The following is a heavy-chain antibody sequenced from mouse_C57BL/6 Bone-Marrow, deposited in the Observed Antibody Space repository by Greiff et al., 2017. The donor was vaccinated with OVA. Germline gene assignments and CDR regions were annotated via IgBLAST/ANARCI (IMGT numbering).Heavy chain of an antibody. CDR3: ARWLPWYFDV. V-gene: IGHV5-17*01. Sequence: EVQGVESGGGLVKPGGSLKLSCAASGFTFSDSGMHWVRQAPEKGLEWVAYISSGSSTIYYADTVKGRFTISRDNAKNTLFLQMTSLRSEDTAMYYCARWLPWYFDVWGTGTTVTVSS. CDR2: ISSGSSTI. D-gene: IGHD2-2*01. J-gene: IGHJ1*03. CDR1: GFTFSDSG.